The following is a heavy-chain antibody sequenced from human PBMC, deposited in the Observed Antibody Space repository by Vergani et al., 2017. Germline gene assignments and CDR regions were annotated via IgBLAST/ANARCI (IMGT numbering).Heavy chain of an antibody. CDR2: ISGSGGST. Sequence: EVQLLESGGGLVQPGGSLRLSCAASGFTFSSYAMSWVRQAPGKGLEWVSAISGSGGSTYYADSVKGRFTISRDNSKNTLYLQMNSLRAEDTAVYYCATDSQEQLVRFWRNSVLMAWGIDYWGQGTLVTVSS. V-gene: IGHV3-23*01. CDR3: ATDSQEQLVRFWRNSVLMAWGIDY. D-gene: IGHD6-6*01. J-gene: IGHJ4*02. CDR1: GFTFSSYA.